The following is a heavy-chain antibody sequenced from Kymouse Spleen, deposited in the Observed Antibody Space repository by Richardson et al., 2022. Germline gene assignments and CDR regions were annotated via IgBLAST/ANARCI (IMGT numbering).Heavy chain of an antibody. V-gene: IGHV3-30*18. Sequence: QVQLVESGGGVVQPGRSLRLSCAASGFTFSSYGMHWVRQAPGKGLEWVAVISYDGSNKYYADSVKGRFTISRDNSKNTLYLQMNSLRAEDTAVYYCAKDPSLTGDYYYYGMDVWGQGTTVTVSS. CDR3: AKDPSLTGDYYYYGMDV. D-gene: IGHD7-27*02. J-gene: IGHJ6*02. CDR1: GFTFSSYG. CDR2: ISYDGSNK.